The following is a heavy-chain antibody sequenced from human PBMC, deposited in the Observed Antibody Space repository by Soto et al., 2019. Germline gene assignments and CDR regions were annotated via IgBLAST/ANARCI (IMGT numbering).Heavy chain of an antibody. CDR2: IWYDGSNK. CDR3: ARRITMVRGVTVHYYGMDV. D-gene: IGHD3-10*01. V-gene: IGHV3-33*08. J-gene: IGHJ6*02. CDR1: GFTFSSYC. Sequence: QVQLVESGGGVVQPGRSLRLSCAASGFTFSSYCMHWVRQAPGKGLEWVAVIWYDGSNKYYADSVKGRFTISRDNSKNTLYLQMNSLRAEDTAVYYCARRITMVRGVTVHYYGMDVWGQGTTVTVSS.